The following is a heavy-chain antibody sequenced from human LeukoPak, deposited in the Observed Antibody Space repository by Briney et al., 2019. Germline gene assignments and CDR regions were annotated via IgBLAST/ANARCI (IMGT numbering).Heavy chain of an antibody. Sequence: GASVKVSCKASGGTFSSYAISWVRQAPGQGLEWMGGISPIFGTANYAQKFQGRVTITADKSTSTAYMELSSLRSEDTAVYYCASRLEYCSSTSCYAHYYYYMDAWGKGTTVTVPS. CDR2: ISPIFGTA. V-gene: IGHV1-69*06. J-gene: IGHJ6*03. CDR3: ASRLEYCSSTSCYAHYYYYMDA. CDR1: GGTFSSYA. D-gene: IGHD2-2*01.